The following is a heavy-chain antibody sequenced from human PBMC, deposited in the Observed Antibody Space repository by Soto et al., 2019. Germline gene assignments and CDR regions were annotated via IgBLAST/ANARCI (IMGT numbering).Heavy chain of an antibody. J-gene: IGHJ4*02. CDR3: AKVRSTVVVAAANY. Sequence: LRLSCAASGFIFSSYAMSWVRQAPGKGLEWVSAMSGSGDSTYYADSVKGRFTISRDNSKNMLYLQMNSLRTEDTALYYCAKVRSTVVVAAANYWGQGTLVTVSS. CDR2: MSGSGDST. CDR1: GFIFSSYA. D-gene: IGHD2-15*01. V-gene: IGHV3-23*01.